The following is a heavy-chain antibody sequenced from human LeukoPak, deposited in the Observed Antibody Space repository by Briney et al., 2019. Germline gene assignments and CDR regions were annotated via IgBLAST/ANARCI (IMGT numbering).Heavy chain of an antibody. J-gene: IGHJ4*02. CDR1: GFIFRTFG. CDR3: AKERNWAGRYFDY. D-gene: IGHD7-27*01. Sequence: GGSLRLSCKGSGFIFRTFGMSWVRLAPGKGLEWVSAISGNGGSTYFADSVKGRFIISRDNSKNTLYLQMNGLRAEDTATYYCAKERNWAGRYFDYWGRGTLVTVSS. CDR2: ISGNGGST. V-gene: IGHV3-23*01.